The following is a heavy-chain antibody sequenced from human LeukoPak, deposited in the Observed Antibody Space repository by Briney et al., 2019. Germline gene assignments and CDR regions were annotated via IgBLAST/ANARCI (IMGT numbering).Heavy chain of an antibody. CDR1: GFTFSSYG. D-gene: IGHD3-10*01. Sequence: PGRSLRLSCAASGFTFSSYGMHWVRQAPGKGLEWVAVISYDGSNKYYADSVKGRFTISRDNSKNTLYLQRNSLRAEDTAVYYCAKGTRGVIIPNFDYWGQGTLVTVSS. J-gene: IGHJ4*02. V-gene: IGHV3-30*18. CDR3: AKGTRGVIIPNFDY. CDR2: ISYDGSNK.